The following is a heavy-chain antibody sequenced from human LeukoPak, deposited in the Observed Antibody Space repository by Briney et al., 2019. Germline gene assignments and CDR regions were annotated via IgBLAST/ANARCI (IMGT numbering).Heavy chain of an antibody. CDR1: GFTFSSYE. Sequence: PGGSLRLSCVASGFTFSSYEMNWVRQAPGKGLEWVSYISSSGSTILYADSVKGRFTISRDNAKNSLFLQMNSLRAGDTAVYYCAREKASTTGTTDYDYWGQGTLVTVSS. J-gene: IGHJ4*02. D-gene: IGHD1-1*01. CDR2: ISSSGSTI. V-gene: IGHV3-48*03. CDR3: AREKASTTGTTDYDY.